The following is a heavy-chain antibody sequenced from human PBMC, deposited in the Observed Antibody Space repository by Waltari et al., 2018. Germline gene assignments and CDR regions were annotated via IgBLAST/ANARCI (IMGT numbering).Heavy chain of an antibody. CDR3: AKETAFTLDS. CDR1: AASTISSGNY. D-gene: IGHD2-21*02. Sequence: VQLHESSPGLVKHSPTLSLPCSSLAASTISSGNYCTWIRPHPGRGVEWIGYIYFSWTTYYSSSLRSRLTISIDTSKNQFPLNLSSLTAADTAVYFCAKETAFTLDSWGQGTLVTVSS. J-gene: IGHJ4*02. V-gene: IGHV4-31*03. CDR2: IYFSWTT.